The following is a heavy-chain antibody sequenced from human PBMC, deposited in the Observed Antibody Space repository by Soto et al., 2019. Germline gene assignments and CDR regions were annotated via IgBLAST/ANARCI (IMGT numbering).Heavy chain of an antibody. CDR1: GFTFSAFG. CDR3: VRGGGGGLFDP. CDR2: ISYDGSHQ. V-gene: IGHV3-30*03. J-gene: IGHJ5*02. Sequence: GGSLRLSCAASGFTFSAFGIHWVRQVPGKGLEWVAVISYDGSHQYYAESVKGRFTISRDNAKRSLYLQMMSLTAEDTAIYYCVRGGGGGLFDPWGQGTMVTVSS. D-gene: IGHD2-15*01.